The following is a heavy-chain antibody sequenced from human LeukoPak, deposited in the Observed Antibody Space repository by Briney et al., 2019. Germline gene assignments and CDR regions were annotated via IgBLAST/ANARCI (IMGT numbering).Heavy chain of an antibody. Sequence: PSETLSLTCTVSGGSISRFYWSWIRQPPGKGLEWIAFIHYSGSTNYNPSLTSRVTISVDTSKNQFSLNLSSVTTADTAVYYCARHGQRYDSSFDCWGQGTLVTVSS. CDR1: GGSISRFY. CDR3: ARHGQRYDSSFDC. J-gene: IGHJ4*02. V-gene: IGHV4-59*08. D-gene: IGHD6-13*01. CDR2: IHYSGST.